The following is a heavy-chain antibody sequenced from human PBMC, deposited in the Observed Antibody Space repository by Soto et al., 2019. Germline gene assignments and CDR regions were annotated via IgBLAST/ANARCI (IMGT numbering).Heavy chain of an antibody. CDR1: GFSLSTSGMC. J-gene: IGHJ4*02. CDR3: ARKICRIAARIFDY. Sequence: SGPTLVNPTQTLTLTCTFSGFSLSTSGMCVSWIRQPPGKALEWLALIDWDDDKYYSTSLKTRLTISKDTSKNQVVLTMTNMDPVDTATYYCARKICRIAARIFDYWGQGTLVTVSS. D-gene: IGHD6-6*01. CDR2: IDWDDDK. V-gene: IGHV2-70*01.